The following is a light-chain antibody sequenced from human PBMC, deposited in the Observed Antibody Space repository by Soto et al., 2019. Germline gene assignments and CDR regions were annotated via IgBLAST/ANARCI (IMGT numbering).Light chain of an antibody. V-gene: IGKV3-15*01. Sequence: EIVMTQSPAILSVSPGERATLSCRASQSVGSNFAWYQQKPGQAPRLLMYGPSTRATGLPARFSGSGSGTEFTLTISNLQSEDFAVYYCHQFNNWPPWTFGQGTKVEIK. CDR1: QSVGSN. J-gene: IGKJ1*01. CDR3: HQFNNWPPWT. CDR2: GPS.